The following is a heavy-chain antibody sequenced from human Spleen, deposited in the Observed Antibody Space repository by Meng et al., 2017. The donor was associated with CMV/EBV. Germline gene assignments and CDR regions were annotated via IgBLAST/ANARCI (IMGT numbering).Heavy chain of an antibody. CDR3: ARPDSSGYSGSYYGMDV. J-gene: IGHJ6*02. V-gene: IGHV5-51*01. Sequence: GGSLRLSCEASGYRFTDYCIAWARQMPGKGLEWMGIIYPVDSDTRYSPSFRGQVTISVDKSIRTAYLQWSSLKASDTAMYYCARPDSSGYSGSYYGMDVWGQGTTVTVSS. D-gene: IGHD3-22*01. CDR1: GYRFTDYC. CDR2: IYPVDSDT.